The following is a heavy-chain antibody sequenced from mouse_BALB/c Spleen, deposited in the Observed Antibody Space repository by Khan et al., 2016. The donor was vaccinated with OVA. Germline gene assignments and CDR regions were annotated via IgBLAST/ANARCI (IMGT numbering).Heavy chain of an antibody. V-gene: IGHV5-6*01. D-gene: IGHD4-1*01. CDR3: ADHLTGAGAY. J-gene: IGHJ3*01. CDR2: ISSGGDYT. CDR1: GFTFSSYS. Sequence: EVELVESGGDLVKPGGSLKLSCAASGFTFSSYSMSWVRQTPDKRLEWVASISSGGDYTYYLDSVKGRFTISRDNAKNTLYLQMSDLKAEDTARYDCADHLTGAGAYWGQGTLVTVSA.